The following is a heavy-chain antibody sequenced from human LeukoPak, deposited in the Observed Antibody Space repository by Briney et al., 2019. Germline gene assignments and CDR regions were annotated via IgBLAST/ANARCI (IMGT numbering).Heavy chain of an antibody. Sequence: PGGSLRLSCAASGFTFSSYSMNWVRQAPGKGLEWVSSIISSSSFIYYADSVKGRFTISRDNAKNSLYLQMNSLRAEDTAVYYCARVKKIYYYGSGSYTDAFDIWGQGTMVTVSS. CDR2: IISSSSFI. V-gene: IGHV3-21*01. D-gene: IGHD3-10*01. J-gene: IGHJ3*02. CDR3: ARVKKIYYYGSGSYTDAFDI. CDR1: GFTFSSYS.